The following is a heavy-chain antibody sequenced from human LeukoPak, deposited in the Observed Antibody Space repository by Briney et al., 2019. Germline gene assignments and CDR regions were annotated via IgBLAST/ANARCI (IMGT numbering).Heavy chain of an antibody. CDR3: ATVDTAMVTGAIDY. J-gene: IGHJ4*02. CDR2: IIPILGIA. V-gene: IGHV1-69*04. Sequence: ASVKVSCKASGGTFSSYAISWVRQAPGQGLEWMGRIIPILGIANYAQKFQGRVTITADKSTSTAYMELSSLRSEDTAVYYCATVDTAMVTGAIDYWGQGTLVTVSS. CDR1: GGTFSSYA. D-gene: IGHD5-18*01.